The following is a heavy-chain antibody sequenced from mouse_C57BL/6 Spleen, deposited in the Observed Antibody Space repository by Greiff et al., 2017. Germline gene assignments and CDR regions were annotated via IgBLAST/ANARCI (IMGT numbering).Heavy chain of an antibody. J-gene: IGHJ4*01. D-gene: IGHD2-1*01. CDR2: IDPETGGT. V-gene: IGHV1-15*01. CDR3: TRYPLYGNYDYYAMDY. Sequence: VQLQQSGAELVRPGASVTLSCKASGYTFTDYEMHWVKQTPVHGLEWIGAIDPETGGTAYNQKFKGKAILTADKSSSTAYMELRSLTSEDSAVYYCTRYPLYGNYDYYAMDYWGQGTSVTVSS. CDR1: GYTFTDYE.